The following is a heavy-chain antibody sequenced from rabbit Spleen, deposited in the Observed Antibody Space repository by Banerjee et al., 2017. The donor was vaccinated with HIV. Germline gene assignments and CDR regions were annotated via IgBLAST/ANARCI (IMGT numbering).Heavy chain of an antibody. CDR3: ARDLPDIIGWNFGF. CDR1: GFSFSEKEV. V-gene: IGHV1S45*01. J-gene: IGHJ3*01. CDR2: INTITGKT. Sequence: QEQLVESGGGLVQPEGSLTLTCKASGFSFSEKEVMCWVRQAPGKGLEWIGCINTITGKTVYATWAKGRFTISRASSTTVFLQMTSLTVADTATYFCARDLPDIIGWNFGFWGPGTLVTVS. D-gene: IGHD1-1*01.